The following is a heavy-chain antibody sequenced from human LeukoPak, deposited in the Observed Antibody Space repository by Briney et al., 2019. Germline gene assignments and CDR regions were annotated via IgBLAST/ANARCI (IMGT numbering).Heavy chain of an antibody. CDR2: IIPIFGTA. V-gene: IGHV1-69*05. CDR3: ARERSGYSYGQNFDY. J-gene: IGHJ4*02. Sequence: PVGSLKVSCKASGVTFSSYAISWVRQAPGQGLEWMGGIIPIFGTANYAQKFQGRVTITTDKSTSTAYMHLRSLRAEDPAVYYCARERSGYSYGQNFDYWGQRTLVTVSS. CDR1: GVTFSSYA. D-gene: IGHD5-18*01.